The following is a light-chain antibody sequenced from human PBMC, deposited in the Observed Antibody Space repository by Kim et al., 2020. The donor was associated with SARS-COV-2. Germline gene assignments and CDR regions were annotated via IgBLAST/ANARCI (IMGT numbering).Light chain of an antibody. CDR1: QGVSSY. J-gene: IGKJ5*01. CDR2: DAA. V-gene: IGKV3-11*01. CDR3: QQRSNWPPIT. Sequence: SPGERATLSCRASQGVSSYFAWYQQKTGQAPRILIYDAANRATGSPARCSGSGSGTDVTLPISSLEHEDFAVEYCQQRSNWPPITFGQGTRLEIK.